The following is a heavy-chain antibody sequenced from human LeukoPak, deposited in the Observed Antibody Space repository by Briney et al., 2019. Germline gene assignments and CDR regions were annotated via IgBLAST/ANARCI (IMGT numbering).Heavy chain of an antibody. J-gene: IGHJ2*01. D-gene: IGHD2-15*01. Sequence: KPSETLSLTCNVSGGSISSSKEYWGWIRQPPGKGLEWIGSIYYSGSTYYNPSLKSRVTISVDTSKNQFSLKLSSVTAADTAVYYCARQGSIWWYAWYFDLWGRGTLVTVSS. V-gene: IGHV4-39*01. CDR3: ARQGSIWWYAWYFDL. CDR1: GGSISSSKEY. CDR2: IYYSGST.